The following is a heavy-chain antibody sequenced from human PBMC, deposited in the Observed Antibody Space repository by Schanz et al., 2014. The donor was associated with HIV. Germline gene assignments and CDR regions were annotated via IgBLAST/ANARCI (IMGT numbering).Heavy chain of an antibody. V-gene: IGHV1-69*06. J-gene: IGHJ4*02. D-gene: IGHD2-21*02. CDR2: IIPIIGTS. Sequence: QVQLVQSGAEVKMPGSSVKVSCKASGGTFSNYAMTWVRQAPGQGLEWMAGIIPIIGTSNYAQKFQGRATITADKSTSTVYMDLSSLRSEDTAVYYCARTYTGDWSTGADWGQGTLVTVSS. CDR3: ARTYTGDWSTGAD. CDR1: GGTFSNYA.